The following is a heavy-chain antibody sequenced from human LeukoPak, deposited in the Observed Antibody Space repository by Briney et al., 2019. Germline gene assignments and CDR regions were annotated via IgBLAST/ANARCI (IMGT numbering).Heavy chain of an antibody. CDR2: ISYDGNND. CDR3: ARDSTYYDVLIGYYNGFSYYFDN. D-gene: IGHD3-9*01. V-gene: IGHV3-30-3*01. CDR1: GFTYGSYA. J-gene: IGHJ4*02. Sequence: GRSLRLSCAASGFTYGSYAMHWVRQAPGKGLEWVAVISYDGNNDYYADSVKGRFTISRDNSKHTHYLQMTGLKPEDTAVYYCARDSTYYDVLIGYYNGFSYYFDNWGQGTLVTVSS.